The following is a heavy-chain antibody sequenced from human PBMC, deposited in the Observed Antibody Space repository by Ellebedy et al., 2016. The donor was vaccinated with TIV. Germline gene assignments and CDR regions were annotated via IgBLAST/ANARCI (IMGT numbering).Heavy chain of an antibody. V-gene: IGHV4-59*01. CDR3: ARVGWTNRYYFDY. CDR1: GGSISSYY. Sequence: MPGGSLRLSCTVSGGSISSYYWSWIRQPPGKGLEWIGYIYYSGSTHYNPSLKSRVTISVDTSKDQFSLKLNSVTAADTAVYYCARVGWTNRYYFDYWGQGTAVTVSS. D-gene: IGHD6-19*01. CDR2: IYYSGST. J-gene: IGHJ4*02.